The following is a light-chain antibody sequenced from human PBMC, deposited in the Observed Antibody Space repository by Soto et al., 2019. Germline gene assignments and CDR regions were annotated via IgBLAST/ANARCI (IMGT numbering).Light chain of an antibody. CDR2: AAS. CDR3: QQSYSTPELT. J-gene: IGKJ4*01. V-gene: IGKV1-39*01. CDR1: QSISSY. Sequence: DIQMTQSPSSLSSSVGDRVTITCRASQSISSYLNGYQQKPGEAPKLLIYAASSLQSGVPSRFSGSRSGTNFTLPISSLQPEDFATYYCQQSYSTPELTFGGGTKVEIK.